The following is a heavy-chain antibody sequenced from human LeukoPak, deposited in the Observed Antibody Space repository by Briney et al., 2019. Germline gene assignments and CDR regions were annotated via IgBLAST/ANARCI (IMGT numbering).Heavy chain of an antibody. Sequence: GGSLRLSCTASGFTFGDYAMSCFRQAPGKGLEWVGFIRSKAYGGTTEYAASVKGRFTISRDDSKSIAYLQMNSLKTEDTAVYYCTAMIVVVTNAFDIWSQGTMVTVSS. D-gene: IGHD3-22*01. CDR2: IRSKAYGGTT. CDR1: GFTFGDYA. V-gene: IGHV3-49*03. J-gene: IGHJ3*02. CDR3: TAMIVVVTNAFDI.